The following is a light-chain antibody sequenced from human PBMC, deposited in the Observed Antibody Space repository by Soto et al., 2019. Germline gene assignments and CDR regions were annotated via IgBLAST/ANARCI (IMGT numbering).Light chain of an antibody. CDR3: HQYYSTPQT. Sequence: DIVMTQSPDSLAVSLGERATINCKSSQSVLYSSNNKNYLAWYQQKPGQPPKLLIYWASTRESGVPDRFSGSGSGTDFTLTISSLQAEDVAVYYWHQYYSTPQTFGQGTKVEIK. CDR2: WAS. CDR1: QSVLYSSNNKNY. J-gene: IGKJ1*01. V-gene: IGKV4-1*01.